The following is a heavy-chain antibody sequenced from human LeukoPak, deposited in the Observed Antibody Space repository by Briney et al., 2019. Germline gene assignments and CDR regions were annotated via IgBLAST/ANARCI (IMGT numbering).Heavy chain of an antibody. CDR2: INPNSGGT. J-gene: IGHJ4*02. V-gene: IGHV1-2*06. CDR3: ARDWGLYSSGTGPYYFDY. Sequence: ASVKVSCKASGYTLTVYYIHWVRQAPGQGLEWMGRINPNSGGTNYAQKFQGRVTMTRDTSINTAYMELNRLRSDDTAVYFCARDWGLYSSGTGPYYFDYWGQGTLVTVSS. CDR1: GYTLTVYY. D-gene: IGHD6-19*01.